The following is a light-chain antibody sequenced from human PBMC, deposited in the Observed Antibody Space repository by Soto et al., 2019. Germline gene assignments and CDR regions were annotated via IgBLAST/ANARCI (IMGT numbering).Light chain of an antibody. Sequence: AIRMTQSPSSFSASTGDRVTITCRASQGISSYLAWYQQKPGKAPKLLIYAASNLPSGIPSRFSGSGSETDFTLTISCLQSEDFATYYCQQRDSCSYTFGQGTKLEIK. CDR3: QQRDSCSYT. V-gene: IGKV1-8*01. CDR2: AAS. CDR1: QGISSY. J-gene: IGKJ2*01.